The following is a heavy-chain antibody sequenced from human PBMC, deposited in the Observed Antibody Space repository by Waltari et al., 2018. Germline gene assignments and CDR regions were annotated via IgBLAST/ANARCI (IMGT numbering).Heavy chain of an antibody. CDR2: IYYSGST. V-gene: IGHV4-59*01. J-gene: IGHJ6*03. D-gene: IGHD3-10*01. CDR1: GGSISSYY. Sequence: QVQLQESGPGLVKPSETLSLTCTVSGGSISSYYWSWIRQPPGKGLEWIGYIYYSGSTNYNPSRKSRVTISVDTSKNQFSLKLSSVTAADTAVYYCARVDGGSGSYHSDYYYYYYMDVWGKGTTVTVSS. CDR3: ARVDGGSGSYHSDYYYYYYMDV.